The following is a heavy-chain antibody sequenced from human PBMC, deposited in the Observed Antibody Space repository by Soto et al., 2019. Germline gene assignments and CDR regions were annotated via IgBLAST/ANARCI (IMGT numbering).Heavy chain of an antibody. J-gene: IGHJ5*02. V-gene: IGHV4-59*01. CDR1: GGSIISYY. Sequence: QVQLQESRPGLVKPSETLSLTCTVPGGSIISYYWCWIRQPPGKGLEWIWYIYYSGSTNYNPSLKSRVTNSVDTSQTRSSLKRSSVTAADTAVYYCARDTIFGVANWFDPWGQGTQVTVSS. CDR3: ARDTIFGVANWFDP. D-gene: IGHD3-3*01. CDR2: IYYSGST.